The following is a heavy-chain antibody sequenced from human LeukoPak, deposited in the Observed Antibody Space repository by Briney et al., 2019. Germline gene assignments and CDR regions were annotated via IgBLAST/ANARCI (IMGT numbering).Heavy chain of an antibody. CDR3: ARDRGGTSSLD. J-gene: IGHJ4*02. CDR1: GYTFTGYY. Sequence: GASVKVSCKASGYTFTGYYVHWGRQAPGHGLEWMGGINPNTGDTSYAQKFEGGVTVTSDTTSNTAYMEPSSLISDDTAVYYCARDRGGTSSLDWGPGTLVTVSS. CDR2: INPNTGDT. V-gene: IGHV1-2*02. D-gene: IGHD2-15*01.